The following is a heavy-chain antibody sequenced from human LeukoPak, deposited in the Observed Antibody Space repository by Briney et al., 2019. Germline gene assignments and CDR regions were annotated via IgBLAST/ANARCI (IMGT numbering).Heavy chain of an antibody. V-gene: IGHV4-59*08. CDR2: IYYSGST. CDR1: GGSICPYC. Sequence: SETLSLTCTVSGGSICPYCWSWIRQPPGKGLGWIGYIYYSGSTNYNPSLKSRVTMSVDTSKNHFSLELTSVTAADTAVYYCARKVATINPFDYWGQGTLVTVSS. CDR3: ARKVATINPFDY. J-gene: IGHJ4*02. D-gene: IGHD5-24*01.